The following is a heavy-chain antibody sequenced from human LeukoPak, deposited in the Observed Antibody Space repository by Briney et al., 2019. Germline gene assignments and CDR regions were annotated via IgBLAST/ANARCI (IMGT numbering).Heavy chain of an antibody. V-gene: IGHV4-59*08. Sequence: SETLSLTCTVSGGSISSYYWNWIRQPPGKGLEWIGYIYYSGSTNYNPSLKSRVTISVNTSKNQFSLKLSSVTAADTAVYYCGGAAPTQNWFDPWGQGTLVTVSS. CDR1: GGSISSYY. D-gene: IGHD6-13*01. J-gene: IGHJ5*02. CDR2: IYYSGST. CDR3: GGAAPTQNWFDP.